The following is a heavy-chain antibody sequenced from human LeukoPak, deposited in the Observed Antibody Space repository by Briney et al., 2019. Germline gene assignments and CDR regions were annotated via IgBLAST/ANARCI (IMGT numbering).Heavy chain of an antibody. CDR3: TRALGHSVLAFDV. D-gene: IGHD3-16*01. CDR2: IKEDGREK. CDR1: GFVFNNYC. Sequence: GGSLRLSCAASGFVFNNYCMNWVRQAPGKGLEWVASIKEDGREKLYVESLEGRLTIARDNAKESLHLQMRNLRVEDTAVYYCTRALGHSVLAFDVWGQGTVVIVS. V-gene: IGHV3-7*03. J-gene: IGHJ3*01.